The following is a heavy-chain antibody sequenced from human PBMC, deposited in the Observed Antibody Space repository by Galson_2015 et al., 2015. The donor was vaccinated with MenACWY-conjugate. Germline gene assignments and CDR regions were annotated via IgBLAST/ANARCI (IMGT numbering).Heavy chain of an antibody. V-gene: IGHV3-7*03. CDR3: ARGLNYYDSSGYVDY. J-gene: IGHJ4*02. CDR1: GFTFSSYW. D-gene: IGHD3-22*01. Sequence: SLRLSCAASGFTFSSYWMSWVRQAPGKGLEWVANIKQDGSEKYYVDSVKGRFTISRDNAKNSLYLQMNSLRAEDTAVYYCARGLNYYDSSGYVDYWGQGTLVTVSS. CDR2: IKQDGSEK.